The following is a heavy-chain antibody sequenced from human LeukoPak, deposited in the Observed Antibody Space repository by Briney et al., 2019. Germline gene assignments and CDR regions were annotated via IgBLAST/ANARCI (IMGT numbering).Heavy chain of an antibody. J-gene: IGHJ3*02. CDR3: ASYCSGSSCYRTSDI. D-gene: IGHD2-15*01. V-gene: IGHV4-39*07. Sequence: SETLSLTCTVSGGSISSSSYYWGWIRQPPGKGLEWIGSIYYSGSTYYNPSLQSRVTISVDTSKNQFSLKLSSVTAADTAVYYCASYCSGSSCYRTSDIWGQGTMVTVSS. CDR1: GGSISSSSYY. CDR2: IYYSGST.